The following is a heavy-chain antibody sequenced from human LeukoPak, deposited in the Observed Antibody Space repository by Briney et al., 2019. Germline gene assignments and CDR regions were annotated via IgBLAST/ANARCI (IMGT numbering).Heavy chain of an antibody. D-gene: IGHD3-22*01. Sequence: GGSLRLSCAASGFTFSSYWMSWVRQAPGKGLEWVANIKQDGSEKYYVDSVKGRFTISRDNAKNSLYLLMNSLRAEDTAVYYCRYYYDSSGYYEDAFDIWGQGTMVTVSS. CDR2: IKQDGSEK. J-gene: IGHJ3*02. CDR1: GFTFSSYW. V-gene: IGHV3-7*01. CDR3: RYYYDSSGYYEDAFDI.